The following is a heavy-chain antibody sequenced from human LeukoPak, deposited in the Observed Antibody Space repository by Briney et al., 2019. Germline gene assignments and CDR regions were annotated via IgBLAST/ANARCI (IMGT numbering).Heavy chain of an antibody. J-gene: IGHJ3*02. CDR1: GFTVSSNY. Sequence: GGSLRLSCAASGFTVSSNYMSWVRQAPGKGLEWVSVIYSDDSTYYADSVRGRFTISRHNSKNTLYLQMNSLRAEDTAVYYCARGGYSGYDRDAFDIWGQGTMVTVSS. V-gene: IGHV3-53*04. D-gene: IGHD5-12*01. CDR3: ARGGYSGYDRDAFDI. CDR2: IYSDDST.